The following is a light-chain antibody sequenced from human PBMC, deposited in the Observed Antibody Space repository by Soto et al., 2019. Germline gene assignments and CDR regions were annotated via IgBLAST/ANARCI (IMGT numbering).Light chain of an antibody. V-gene: IGLV2-14*03. CDR1: SSDVGGYNY. J-gene: IGLJ1*01. CDR3: SSYRRGSTYV. Sequence: QSALTQPASVSGSPAQSITVSCTGTSSDVGGYNYVSWYQQHPGKAPRLMIYDVTNRPSGVSDRFSGSKSGNTASLTISGLQAEDEADYYCSSYRRGSTYVFGTGTKVTVL. CDR2: DVT.